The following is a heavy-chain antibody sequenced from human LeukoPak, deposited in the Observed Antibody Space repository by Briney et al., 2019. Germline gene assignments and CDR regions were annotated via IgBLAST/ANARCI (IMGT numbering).Heavy chain of an antibody. J-gene: IGHJ4*02. CDR3: ARGNLWFGELVY. V-gene: IGHV3-21*01. CDR2: ISSSNSYI. Sequence: GGSLRLSCAASGFTFSTYNMNWVRQAPGKGLEWVSSISSSNSYIYYADSVKGRFTISRDDAKNSLYLQMNSLRAEDTAVYYCARGNLWFGELVYWGQGTLVTVSS. D-gene: IGHD3-10*01. CDR1: GFTFSTYN.